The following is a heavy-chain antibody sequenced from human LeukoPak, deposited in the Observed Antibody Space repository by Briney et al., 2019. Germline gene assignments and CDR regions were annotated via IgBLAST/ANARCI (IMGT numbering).Heavy chain of an antibody. D-gene: IGHD3-10*01. V-gene: IGHV3-30*04. CDR1: GFTFGAYA. J-gene: IGHJ4*02. CDR3: AREVVRGVLDY. CDR2: ISYDGNNE. Sequence: GRSLRLSCAASGFTFGAYAMHWVRQSPGKGLEWVALISYDGNNEWYADSVKGRFTVSRDNSKNTLYLQMNSLRAEDTAVYYCAREVVRGVLDYWGQGTLVTVSS.